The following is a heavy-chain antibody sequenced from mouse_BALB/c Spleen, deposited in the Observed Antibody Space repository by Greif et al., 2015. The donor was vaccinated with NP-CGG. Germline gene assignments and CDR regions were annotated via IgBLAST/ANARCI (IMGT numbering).Heavy chain of an antibody. J-gene: IGHJ4*01. CDR3: AKNTITTMEGAMDY. V-gene: IGHV2-5*01. D-gene: IGHD2-4*01. Sequence: VQLQQSGPGLVQPSQSLSITCTVSGFSLTSYGVHWVRQSPGKGLEWLGVIWRGGSTDYNAAFMSRLSITKDNSKSQVFFKMNSLQADDTAIYYCAKNTITTMEGAMDYWGQGTSVTVSS. CDR1: GFSLTSYG. CDR2: IWRGGST.